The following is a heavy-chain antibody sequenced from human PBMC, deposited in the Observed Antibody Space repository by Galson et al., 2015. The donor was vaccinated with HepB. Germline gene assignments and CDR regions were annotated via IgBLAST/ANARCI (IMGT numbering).Heavy chain of an antibody. Sequence: SVKVSCKASGYTFTSYAMNWVRQAPGQGLEWMGWINTNTGNPTYAQGFTGRFVFSLDTSVSTAYLQISSLKAEDTAVYYCARDPDIVGATSPLFDYWGQGTLVTVSS. D-gene: IGHD1-26*01. CDR1: GYTFTSYA. CDR2: INTNTGNP. J-gene: IGHJ4*02. CDR3: ARDPDIVGATSPLFDY. V-gene: IGHV7-4-1*02.